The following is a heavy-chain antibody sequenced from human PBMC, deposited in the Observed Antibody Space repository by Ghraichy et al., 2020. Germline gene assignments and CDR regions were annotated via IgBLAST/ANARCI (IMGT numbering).Heavy chain of an antibody. D-gene: IGHD2-21*02. V-gene: IGHV2-70*11. CDR3: ARIKSGGGDSLDAFDI. J-gene: IGHJ3*02. Sequence: QTLSLTCTFSGFSLSTSGMCVSWIRQPPGKALEWLARIDWDDDKYYSTSLKTRLTISKDTSKNQVVLTMTNMDPVDTATYYCARIKSGGGDSLDAFDIWGQGTMVTVSS. CDR2: IDWDDDK. CDR1: GFSLSTSGMC.